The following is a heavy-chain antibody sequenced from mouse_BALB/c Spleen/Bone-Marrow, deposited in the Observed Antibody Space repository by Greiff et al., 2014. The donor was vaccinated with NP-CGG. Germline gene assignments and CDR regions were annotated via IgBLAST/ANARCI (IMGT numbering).Heavy chain of an antibody. Sequence: ESGPGLVAPSQSLSITCTVSGFSLTSYDINWIRQSPGKGLEWLGVIWTGGGTNYNSAFMSRLSISKDNSKSQVFLKMNSQQTADTAIDCCVRGYYYGSSPFDYWGQGTTLTVSS. CDR3: VRGYYYGSSPFDY. CDR1: GFSLTSYD. D-gene: IGHD1-1*01. J-gene: IGHJ2*01. V-gene: IGHV2-9-2*01. CDR2: IWTGGGT.